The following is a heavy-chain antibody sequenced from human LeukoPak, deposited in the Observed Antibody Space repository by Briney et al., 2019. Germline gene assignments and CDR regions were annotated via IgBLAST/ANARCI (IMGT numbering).Heavy chain of an antibody. CDR2: IYYSGST. D-gene: IGHD6-13*01. J-gene: IGHJ4*02. CDR1: GGSISSSSYY. Sequence: PSETLSLTCTVSGGSISSSSYYWGWIRQPPGKGLEWIGSIYYSGSTYYNPSLKSRVTISVDTSKNQFSLKLSSVTAADTAVYYCARLVIDPYSTQGFDYWGQGTLVTVSS. CDR3: ARLVIDPYSTQGFDY. V-gene: IGHV4-39*01.